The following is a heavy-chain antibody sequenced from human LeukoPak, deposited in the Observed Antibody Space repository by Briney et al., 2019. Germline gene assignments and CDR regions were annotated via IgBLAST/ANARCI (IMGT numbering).Heavy chain of an antibody. D-gene: IGHD2-21*02. J-gene: IGHJ6*02. CDR1: GFTFSDYY. CDR2: ISSSGSTI. CDR3: ARGAYCGGDCYRPYYYYGMDV. Sequence: GGSLRLSCAASGFTFSDYYMSWIRQAPGKGLEWVSYISSSGSTIYYADSVKGRFTISRDNAKNLLYLQMNSLRAEDTAVYYCARGAYCGGDCYRPYYYYGMDVWGQGTTVTVSS. V-gene: IGHV3-11*01.